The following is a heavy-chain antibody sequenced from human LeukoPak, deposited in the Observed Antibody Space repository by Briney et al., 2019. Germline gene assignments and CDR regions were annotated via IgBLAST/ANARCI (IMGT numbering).Heavy chain of an antibody. CDR2: ISSSGSTI. J-gene: IGHJ4*02. Sequence: GGSLRLSCAASGFTFSDYYMSWIRQAPGKGLEWVSYISSSGSTIYYADSVRGRFTISSDNAKNSLYLQMNSLRAEDTAVYYCARDKDGDQSFDYWGQGTLVTVSS. CDR3: ARDKDGDQSFDY. CDR1: GFTFSDYY. D-gene: IGHD4-17*01. V-gene: IGHV3-11*01.